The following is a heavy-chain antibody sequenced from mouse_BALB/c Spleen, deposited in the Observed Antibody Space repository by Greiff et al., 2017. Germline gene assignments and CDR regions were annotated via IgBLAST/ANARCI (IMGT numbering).Heavy chain of an antibody. J-gene: IGHJ4*01. CDR2: ISNGGGST. Sequence: EVHLVESGGGLVQPGGSLKLSCAASGFTFSSYTMSWVRQTPEKRLEWVAYISNGGGSTYYPDTVKGRFTISRDNAKNTLYLQMSSLKSEDTAMYYCASHYGSSYEAMDYWGQGTSVTVSS. V-gene: IGHV5-12-2*01. CDR1: GFTFSSYT. D-gene: IGHD1-1*01. CDR3: ASHYGSSYEAMDY.